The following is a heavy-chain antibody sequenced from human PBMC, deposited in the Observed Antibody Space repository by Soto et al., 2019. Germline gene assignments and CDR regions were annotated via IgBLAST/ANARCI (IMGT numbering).Heavy chain of an antibody. V-gene: IGHV3-23*01. Sequence: GGSLRLSCAASGFSFSDYSMTWVRQAPGRGLEWVSTLTRGGTTFYADSVKGRFTISRDNSKNTLSLQMHNLRAEDTARYYCAKRATTVPTPGNYFDCWGQGTLVTVSS. CDR3: AKRATTVPTPGNYFDC. D-gene: IGHD2-15*01. J-gene: IGHJ4*02. CDR2: LTRGGTT. CDR1: GFSFSDYS.